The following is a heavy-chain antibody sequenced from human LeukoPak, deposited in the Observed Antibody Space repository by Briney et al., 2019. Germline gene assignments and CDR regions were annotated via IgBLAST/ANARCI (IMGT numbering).Heavy chain of an antibody. CDR3: ATGHSSGWFDY. CDR2: MYNSEIT. V-gene: IGHV4-59*02. D-gene: IGHD6-19*01. CDR1: RGSVSSAY. Sequence: PSETLSLTCTVSRGSVSSAYWSWIRQPPGKRLEWIGYMYNSEITNYNPSLKSRVTMSLDMSKNQFSLDLTSVSDADTAVYYCATGHSSGWFDYWGQASLVIVSS. J-gene: IGHJ4*02.